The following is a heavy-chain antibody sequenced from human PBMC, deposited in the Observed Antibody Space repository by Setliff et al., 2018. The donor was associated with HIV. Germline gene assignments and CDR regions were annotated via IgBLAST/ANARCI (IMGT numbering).Heavy chain of an antibody. CDR2: IYTTGST. D-gene: IGHD3-16*02. J-gene: IGHJ4*01. Sequence: SETLSLTCTVSNGSFGTYYWSWIRQPPGTGLQWIGYIYTTGSTNYNPSLRSRVTISLDTSKNQFSLILTSLTAADTATHLCARTSYLWGSYRFSPFDSWGHGTLVTGSS. CDR3: ARTSYLWGSYRFSPFDS. V-gene: IGHV4-4*08. CDR1: NGSFGTYY.